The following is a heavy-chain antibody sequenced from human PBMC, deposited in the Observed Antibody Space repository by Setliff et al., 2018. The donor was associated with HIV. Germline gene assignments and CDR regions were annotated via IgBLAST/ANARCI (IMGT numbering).Heavy chain of an antibody. D-gene: IGHD3-10*01. CDR3: VRGGDLDY. V-gene: IGHV1-8*01. CDR2: VNPDNGNT. J-gene: IGHJ4*02. Sequence: ASMKVSCKASGYDFPTYDINWVRQAPGLGLEWMGWVNPDNGNTDYAQKFKGRVTMTRSTSINTAYMELSSLRPDDTGVYYCVRGGDLDYWGQGTQVTVSS. CDR1: GYDFPTYD.